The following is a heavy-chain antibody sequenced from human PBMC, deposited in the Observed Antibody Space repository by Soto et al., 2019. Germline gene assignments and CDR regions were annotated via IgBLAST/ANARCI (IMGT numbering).Heavy chain of an antibody. CDR1: GFTFSSYS. CDR3: VRSLGSGWTGD. J-gene: IGHJ4*02. Sequence: EVQLVESGGGLVQPGGSLRLSCAASGFTFSSYSMNWVRQAPGKGLEWVSYISSSSSTIYYADSVKGRFTISRDNAKNSLYLQMNSLRAEDTAVYYCVRSLGSGWTGDWGQVTLVTVSS. V-gene: IGHV3-48*01. D-gene: IGHD6-19*01. CDR2: ISSSSSTI.